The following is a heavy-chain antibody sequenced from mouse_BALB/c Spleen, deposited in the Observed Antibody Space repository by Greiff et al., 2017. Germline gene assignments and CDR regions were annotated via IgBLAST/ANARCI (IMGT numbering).Heavy chain of an antibody. CDR1: GFSLTDYG. CDR2: IWGGGST. CDR3: AKTLYYGSSYWYFDV. V-gene: IGHV2-6-5*01. Sequence: VKLVESEPGLVAPSQSLSITCTVSGFSLTDYGVSWIRQPPGKGLEWLGVIWGGGSTYYNSALKSRLSISKDNSKSQVFLKMNSLQTDDTAMYYCAKTLYYGSSYWYFDVWGAGTTGTVSS. D-gene: IGHD1-1*01. J-gene: IGHJ1*01.